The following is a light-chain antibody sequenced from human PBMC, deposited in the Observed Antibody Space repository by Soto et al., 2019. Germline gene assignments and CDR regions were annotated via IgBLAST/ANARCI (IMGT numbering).Light chain of an antibody. CDR3: QQYNSYSCT. CDR1: QSISSW. Sequence: DIQMTQSPSTLSASVGDRVTITCRASQSISSWLAWYQQKPGKAPKLLIYKASSLESGVPSRFSGSVSGTEFTLTISSLQPDDFATYYCQQYNSYSCTFGQGTKLEIK. CDR2: KAS. V-gene: IGKV1-5*03. J-gene: IGKJ2*02.